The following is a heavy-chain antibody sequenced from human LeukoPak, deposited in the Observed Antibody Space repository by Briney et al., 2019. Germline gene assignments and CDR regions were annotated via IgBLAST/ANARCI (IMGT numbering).Heavy chain of an antibody. CDR2: ISGSGGNT. Sequence: GGSLRLSCAASGFTFTNYAMSWVRQAPGKGLEWVSAISGSGGNTHYADSVRGRFTISRDNSKNTLYLQMNSLRAEDTAVYYCAKYGAGVTAYFDYWGQGTLVTVSS. CDR1: GFTFTNYA. V-gene: IGHV3-23*01. CDR3: AKYGAGVTAYFDY. J-gene: IGHJ4*02. D-gene: IGHD6-19*01.